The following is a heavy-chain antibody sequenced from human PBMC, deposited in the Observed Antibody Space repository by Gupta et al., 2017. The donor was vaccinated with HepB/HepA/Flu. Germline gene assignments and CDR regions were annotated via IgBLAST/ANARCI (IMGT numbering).Heavy chain of an antibody. V-gene: IGHV3-21*01. Sequence: EVQLVESGGGLVKPGGSLRLSCAASGFPFSSSSMNWVRQTPGKGLEWLSSISSSSTYIYYADSVKGRFTISRDNAKNSLYLQMSGLRAEDTAVYYCARGPFTTRYYMDVWGKGTTVTVSS. D-gene: IGHD2/OR15-2a*01. CDR1: GFPFSSSS. J-gene: IGHJ6*03. CDR2: ISSSSTYI. CDR3: ARGPFTTRYYMDV.